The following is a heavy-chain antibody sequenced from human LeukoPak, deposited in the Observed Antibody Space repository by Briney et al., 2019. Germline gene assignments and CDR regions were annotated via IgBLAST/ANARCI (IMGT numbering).Heavy chain of an antibody. Sequence: GGSLRLSCAASGFTFSSYSMNWVRQAPGKGLEWVSYISSSSSTIYYADSVKGRFTISRDNAKNSLYLQMNSLRAGDTAVYYCARTRLYYYDSSGPFDYWGQGTLVTVSS. V-gene: IGHV3-48*04. CDR2: ISSSSSTI. J-gene: IGHJ4*02. D-gene: IGHD3-22*01. CDR3: ARTRLYYYDSSGPFDY. CDR1: GFTFSSYS.